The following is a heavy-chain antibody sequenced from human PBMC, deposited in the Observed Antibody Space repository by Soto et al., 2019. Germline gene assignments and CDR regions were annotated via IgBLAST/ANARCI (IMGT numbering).Heavy chain of an antibody. V-gene: IGHV3-23*01. Sequence: EVQLWECGGGLVQPGWSLRLSCAASGFTFSSYAMSWVRQAPGKGLEWVSAISGSGGSTYYAYSVKGRFTISRDNSKNTLYLQMNSLRAEDMAVYYCAKEGYNCNYEGGLVQYFDLWGRGTLVTVSS. D-gene: IGHD1-7*01. CDR1: GFTFSSYA. CDR3: AKEGYNCNYEGGLVQYFDL. J-gene: IGHJ2*01. CDR2: ISGSGGST.